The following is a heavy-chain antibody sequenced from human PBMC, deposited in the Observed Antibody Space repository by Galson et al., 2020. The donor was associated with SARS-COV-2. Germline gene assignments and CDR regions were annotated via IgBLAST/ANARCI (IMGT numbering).Heavy chain of an antibody. D-gene: IGHD3-22*01. CDR3: ARWYYYDSSGTIDY. Sequence: ASVKVSCKASGYTFTSYGISWVRQAPGQGLEWMGWISAYNGNTNYAQKLQGRVTMTTDTSTSTAYMELRSLRSDDTAVYYCARWYYYDSSGTIDYWGQGTLVTVSS. CDR2: ISAYNGNT. CDR1: GYTFTSYG. V-gene: IGHV1-18*01. J-gene: IGHJ4*02.